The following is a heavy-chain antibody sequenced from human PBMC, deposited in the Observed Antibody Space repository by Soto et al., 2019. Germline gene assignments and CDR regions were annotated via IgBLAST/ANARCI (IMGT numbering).Heavy chain of an antibody. D-gene: IGHD2-2*02. Sequence: QVQLQESGPGLVKPSETLSLTCTVSGGSISSYYWSWIRQPPGKGLEWIGYIYYSGRTNYNPSLKSRVTISVDTSKNQFSRKLSSVTAADTAVYCCARGYCSSTSCYIWDNWFDPWGQGTLVTVSS. CDR1: GGSISSYY. CDR3: ARGYCSSTSCYIWDNWFDP. J-gene: IGHJ5*02. CDR2: IYYSGRT. V-gene: IGHV4-59*01.